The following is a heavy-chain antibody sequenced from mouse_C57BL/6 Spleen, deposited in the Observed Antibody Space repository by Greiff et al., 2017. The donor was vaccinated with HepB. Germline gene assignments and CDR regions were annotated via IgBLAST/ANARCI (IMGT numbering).Heavy chain of an antibody. CDR1: GYTFTNYW. CDR2: IYPGGGYT. Sequence: VKLQESGAELVRPGTSVKMSCKASGYTFTNYWIGWAKQRPGHGLEWIGDIYPGGGYTNYNEKFKGKATLTADKSSSTAYMQFSSLTSEDSAIYYCARQEDYDAMDYWGQGTSVTVSS. V-gene: IGHV1-63*01. CDR3: ARQEDYDAMDY. J-gene: IGHJ4*01.